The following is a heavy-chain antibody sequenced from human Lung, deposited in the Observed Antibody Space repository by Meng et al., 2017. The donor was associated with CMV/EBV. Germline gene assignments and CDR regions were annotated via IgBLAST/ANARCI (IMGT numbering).Heavy chain of an antibody. CDR3: AKVLWSGAGRHRFYYGMNV. CDR1: GFIFSNYG. CDR2: IWYDGSNK. D-gene: IGHD3-3*01. V-gene: IGHV3-33*06. Sequence: GSLRISCAAPGFIFSNYGMHWVRQTPGKGLEWVAVIWYDGSNKYYSDSVKGRFTISRLNSKSTLYLHMNRLRGEDTGVYYSAKVLWSGAGRHRFYYGMNVWGQGTAVTVSS. J-gene: IGHJ6*02.